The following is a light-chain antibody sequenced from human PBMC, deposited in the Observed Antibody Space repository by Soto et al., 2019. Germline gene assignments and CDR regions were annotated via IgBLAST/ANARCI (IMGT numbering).Light chain of an antibody. CDR1: SSDVGGYDC. CDR2: EVS. CDR3: CSCTSSSTWV. J-gene: IGLJ3*02. V-gene: IGLV2-14*01. Sequence: QSVLTQPASVSGSPGQSIAISCTGTSSDVGGYDCVSWYHHHPGKAPKLVIYEVSNRPSGVSNRFSGSKSGNTASLTISGLQAEDEADYSCCSCTSSSTWVFGGGTKLTVL.